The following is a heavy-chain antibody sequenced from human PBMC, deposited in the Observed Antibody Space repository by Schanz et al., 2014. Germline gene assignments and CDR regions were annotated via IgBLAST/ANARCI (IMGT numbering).Heavy chain of an antibody. D-gene: IGHD5-18*01. V-gene: IGHV3-9*01. CDR2: ITWNSGGI. CDR1: GFAYDDYA. Sequence: CAASGFAYDDYAMHCSRQAPGKGLELVSSITWNSGGIGYPDSVKGRFTISRESSKNTLYLQMNSMRAEDTAVYFCARDNSLASASDYGGQGTLVAV. CDR3: ARDNSLASASDY. J-gene: IGHJ4*02.